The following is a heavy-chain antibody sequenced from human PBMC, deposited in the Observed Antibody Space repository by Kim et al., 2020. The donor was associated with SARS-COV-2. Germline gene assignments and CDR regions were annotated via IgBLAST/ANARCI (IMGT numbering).Heavy chain of an antibody. CDR2: INASTGNT. Sequence: ASVKVSCKASGYTFTTSPLHWLRQAPGQGPEWMGWINASTGNTTYSQGIKGSFAITFDTSASTAYLEISSLKAEDTAVYYCAGAFTSGYIYCYCYF. CDR1: GYTFTTSP. V-gene: IGHV7-4-1*02. J-gene: IGHJ4*03. CDR3: AGAFTSGYIYCYCYF. D-gene: IGHD5-18*01.